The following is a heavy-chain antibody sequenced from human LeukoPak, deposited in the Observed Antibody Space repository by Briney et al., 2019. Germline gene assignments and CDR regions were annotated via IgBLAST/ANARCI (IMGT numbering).Heavy chain of an antibody. V-gene: IGHV1-69*13. CDR1: GGTFSSYA. D-gene: IGHD2-21*02. CDR3: AREEREYCGGDCNDAFDI. CDR2: IIPIFGTA. Sequence: SVKVSCKASGGTFSSYAISWVRQAPGQGLEWMGGIIPIFGTANYAQKFQGRVTITADESTSTAYMELSSLRSEDTAAYYCAREEREYCGGDCNDAFDIWGQGTMVTVSS. J-gene: IGHJ3*02.